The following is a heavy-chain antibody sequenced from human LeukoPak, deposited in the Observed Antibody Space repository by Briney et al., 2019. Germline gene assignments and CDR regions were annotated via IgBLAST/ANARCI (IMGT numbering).Heavy chain of an antibody. J-gene: IGHJ4*02. V-gene: IGHV4-39*01. Sequence: SETLSLTCTVSGGSISSSSYYWGWIRQPPGEGLEWIGSIYYSGSTYYNPSLKSRVTISVDTSKNQFSLKLSSVTAADTAVYYCAGHPYYYDSSRIDYWGQGTLVTVSS. D-gene: IGHD3-22*01. CDR2: IYYSGST. CDR1: GGSISSSSYY. CDR3: AGHPYYYDSSRIDY.